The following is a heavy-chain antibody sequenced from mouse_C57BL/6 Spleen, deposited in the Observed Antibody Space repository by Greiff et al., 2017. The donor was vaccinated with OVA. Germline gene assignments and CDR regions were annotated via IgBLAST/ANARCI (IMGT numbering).Heavy chain of an antibody. J-gene: IGHJ1*03. V-gene: IGHV1-55*01. CDR2: IYPGSGST. CDR1: GYTFTSSW. Sequence: QVQLQQPGAELVKPGASVKMSCKASGYTFTSSWITWVKQRPGQGLEWIGDIYPGSGSTNYNEKFKSKATLTVDTSSSTAYMQLSSLTSEDSAVYYCARGDTGYFDVWGTGTTVTVSS. CDR3: ARGDTGYFDV.